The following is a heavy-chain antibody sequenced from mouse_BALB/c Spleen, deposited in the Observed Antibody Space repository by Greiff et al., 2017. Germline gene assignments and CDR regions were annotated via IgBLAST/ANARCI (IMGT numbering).Heavy chain of an antibody. D-gene: IGHD2-1*01. J-gene: IGHJ1*01. V-gene: IGHV6-6*02. CDR3: TRAPLYRPWYFDV. Sequence: EVMLVESGGGLVQPGGSMKLSCVASGFTFSNYWMNWVRQSPEKGLEWVAEIRLKSNNYATHYAESVKGRFTISRDDSKSSVYLQMNNLRAEDTGIYYCTRAPLYRPWYFDVWGAGTTVTVSS. CDR2: IRLKSNNYAT. CDR1: GFTFSNYW.